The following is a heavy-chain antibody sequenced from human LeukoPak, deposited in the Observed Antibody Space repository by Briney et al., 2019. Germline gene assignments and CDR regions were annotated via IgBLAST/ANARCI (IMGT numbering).Heavy chain of an antibody. J-gene: IGHJ4*02. CDR1: GFTVSSNY. CDR2: IYSGGST. CDR3: ASRVDTAMVGFDY. D-gene: IGHD5-18*01. Sequence: QTGGSLRLSCAASGFTVSSNYMSWVRQAPGKGLEWVSVIYSGGSTYYADPVKGRFTISRDNSKNTLYLQMNSLRAEDTAVYYCASRVDTAMVGFDYWGQGTLVTVSS. V-gene: IGHV3-66*01.